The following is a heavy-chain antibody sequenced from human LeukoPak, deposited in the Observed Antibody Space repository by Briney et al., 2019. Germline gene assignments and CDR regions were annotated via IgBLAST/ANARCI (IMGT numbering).Heavy chain of an antibody. CDR1: GGSISSYY. V-gene: IGHV4-59*08. CDR3: ARHGTTVFDY. CDR2: IYYSGST. Sequence: SETLSLTCTVSGGSISSYYWSWIRQPPGKGLEWIGYIYYSGSTNYNPSLKSRVTISVDTSKNKFSLKLSSVTAADTAVYYCARHGTTVFDYWGQGTLVTVAS. D-gene: IGHD1-7*01. J-gene: IGHJ4*02.